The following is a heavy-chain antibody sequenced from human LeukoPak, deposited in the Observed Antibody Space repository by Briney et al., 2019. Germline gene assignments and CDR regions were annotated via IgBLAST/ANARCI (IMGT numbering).Heavy chain of an antibody. J-gene: IGHJ4*02. CDR3: ATLWELFDY. CDR1: GYTFTSYA. Sequence: ASVKVSCKASGYTFTSYAMNWVRQAPGQGLEWMGWISTNTGNPTYAQGFTGRFVLSLDTSVSTAYLQISSLKAEDTAVYYCATLWELFDYWGQGTLVTVSS. V-gene: IGHV7-4-1*02. D-gene: IGHD1-26*01. CDR2: ISTNTGNP.